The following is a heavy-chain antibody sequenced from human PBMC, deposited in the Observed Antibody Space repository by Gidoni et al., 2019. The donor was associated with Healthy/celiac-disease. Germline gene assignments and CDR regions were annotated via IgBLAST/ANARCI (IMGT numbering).Heavy chain of an antibody. D-gene: IGHD3-3*01. Sequence: QLQLQESGPGLVKPSETLSLTCTVSGGSISSSSYYWGWIRQPPGKGLEWIGSIYYSGSTYYNPSLKSRVTISVDTSKNQFSLKLSSVTAADTAVYYCARIITIFGVVTLYYFDYWGQGTLVTVSS. CDR3: ARIITIFGVVTLYYFDY. J-gene: IGHJ4*02. V-gene: IGHV4-39*01. CDR2: IYYSGST. CDR1: GGSISSSSYY.